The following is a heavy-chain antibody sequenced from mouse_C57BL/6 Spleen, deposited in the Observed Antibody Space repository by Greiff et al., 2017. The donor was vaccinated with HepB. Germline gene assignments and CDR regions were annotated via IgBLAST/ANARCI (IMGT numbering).Heavy chain of an antibody. D-gene: IGHD2-12*01. CDR3: ARSGGRRDYYAMDY. CDR2: IDPSDSYT. CDR1: GYTFTSYW. J-gene: IGHJ4*01. V-gene: IGHV1-59*01. Sequence: QVQLQQSGAELVRPGTSVKLSCKASGYTFTSYWMHWVKQRPGQGLEWIGVIDPSDSYTNYNQKFKGKATLTVDTSSRTAYMQLSSLTSEDSAVYYWARSGGRRDYYAMDYWGQGTSVTVSS.